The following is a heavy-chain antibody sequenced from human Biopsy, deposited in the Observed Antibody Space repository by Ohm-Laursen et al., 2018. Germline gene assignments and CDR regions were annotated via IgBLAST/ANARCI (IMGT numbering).Heavy chain of an antibody. D-gene: IGHD2-15*01. Sequence: SEILSLTWTVSGVSITAYYWSWIRQPPGKGLECIGNIHHSGSTNYNPSLKSRLTISVDTSKNQFSLKLSSVTAADTAVYYCARMDCSGGSCHYYSYGMDVWGQGTTVTVSS. J-gene: IGHJ6*02. V-gene: IGHV4-4*09. CDR2: IHHSGST. CDR1: GVSITAYY. CDR3: ARMDCSGGSCHYYSYGMDV.